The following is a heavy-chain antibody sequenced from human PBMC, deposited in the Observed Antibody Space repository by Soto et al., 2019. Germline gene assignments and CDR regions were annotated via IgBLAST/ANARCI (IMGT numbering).Heavy chain of an antibody. Sequence: QVQLVQSGAEVKKPGASVKVSCKASGYTFTSYYMHWVRQAPGQGLEWMGIINPSGGSTSYAQKFQXXVXMNXDTATSTVYMELSSLRSEDTAVYYCASAWTGGVDYWGQGTLVTVSS. CDR1: GYTFTSYY. CDR3: ASAWTGGVDY. J-gene: IGHJ4*02. CDR2: INPSGGST. V-gene: IGHV1-46*03. D-gene: IGHD7-27*01.